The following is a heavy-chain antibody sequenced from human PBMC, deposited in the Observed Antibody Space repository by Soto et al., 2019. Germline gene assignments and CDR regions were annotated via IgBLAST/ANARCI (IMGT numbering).Heavy chain of an antibody. J-gene: IGHJ1*01. V-gene: IGHV1-8*01. Sequence: ASVKVSCKASGYTFTSYDINWVRQATGQGLEWMGWMNPNSGNTGYAQKFQGRVTMTRNTSISTAYMELSSLRSEDTAVYYCAVGGFYDYIWGSYWFQHWGQGTLVTVSS. D-gene: IGHD3-16*01. CDR2: MNPNSGNT. CDR1: GYTFTSYD. CDR3: AVGGFYDYIWGSYWFQH.